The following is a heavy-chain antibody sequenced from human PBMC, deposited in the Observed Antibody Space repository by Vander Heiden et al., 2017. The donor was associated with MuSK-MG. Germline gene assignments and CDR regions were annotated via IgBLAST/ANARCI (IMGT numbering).Heavy chain of an antibody. CDR3: ARIQWESYFDY. V-gene: IGHV2-26*01. CDR2: IFSNDKK. D-gene: IGHD1-26*01. J-gene: IGHJ4*02. Sequence: QATLKESGPVLVKPTETLTLTCTVSGFSFSKARMGVSWIRQPPGKALEWLAHIFSNDKKSYSTSLKSRLTISKDTSKSQVVLTVTNMDPVDTATYYCARIQWESYFDYWGQGTLVTVSS. CDR1: GFSFSKARMG.